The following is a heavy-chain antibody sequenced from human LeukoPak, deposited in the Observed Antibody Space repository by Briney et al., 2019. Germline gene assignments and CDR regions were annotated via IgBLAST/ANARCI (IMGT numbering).Heavy chain of an antibody. D-gene: IGHD4/OR15-4a*01. V-gene: IGHV3-64*01. Sequence: GGSLRLSCAASGITFSNYAMHWVRQAPGEGLQHVSAISSNGGSTYYANSVKGRFTISRDNSKNTLYLQMGSLRAEDMAVYYCARVGASLPDAFDVWGQGTMVTVSS. CDR3: ARVGASLPDAFDV. J-gene: IGHJ3*01. CDR2: ISSNGGST. CDR1: GITFSNYA.